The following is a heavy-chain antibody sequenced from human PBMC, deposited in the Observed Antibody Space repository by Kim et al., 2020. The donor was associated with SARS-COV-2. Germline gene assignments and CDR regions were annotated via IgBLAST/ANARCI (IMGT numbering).Heavy chain of an antibody. D-gene: IGHD5-12*01. V-gene: IGHV3-9*01. J-gene: IGHJ6*02. CDR1: GFTFDDYA. CDR2: ISWNSGSI. Sequence: GGSLRLSCAASGFTFDDYAMHWVRQAPGKGLEWVSGISWNSGSIGYADSVKGRFTISRDNAKNSLYLQMNSLRAEDTTLYYCAKEGSGYDSDYYGMDVWGQGTTGTVSS. CDR3: AKEGSGYDSDYYGMDV.